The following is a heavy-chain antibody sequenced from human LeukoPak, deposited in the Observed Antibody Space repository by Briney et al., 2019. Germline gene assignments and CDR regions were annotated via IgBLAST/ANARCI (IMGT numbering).Heavy chain of an antibody. D-gene: IGHD2-2*01. Sequence: SETLSLTCAVYGGSFSGYYWSWIRQPPGKGLEWIGDINHSGSTNYSPSLKSRVTISVDTSKNQFSLKLSSVTAADTAVYYCARGRYCSSTSCYVIFDYWGQGTLVTVSS. J-gene: IGHJ4*02. CDR3: ARGRYCSSTSCYVIFDY. CDR2: INHSGST. V-gene: IGHV4-34*01. CDR1: GGSFSGYY.